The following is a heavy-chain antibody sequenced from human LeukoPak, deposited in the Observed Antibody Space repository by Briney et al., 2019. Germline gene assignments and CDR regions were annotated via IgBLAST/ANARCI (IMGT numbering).Heavy chain of an antibody. CDR2: IYYSGST. Sequence: SETLSLTCTVSGGSISSGDYYWCWIRQPPGKGLEWIGYIYYSGSTYYNPSLKSRVTISVDTSKNQFSLKLSSVTAADTAVYYCARYYYDRSAFDIWGQGTMVTVSS. D-gene: IGHD3-22*01. V-gene: IGHV4-30-4*01. J-gene: IGHJ3*02. CDR1: GGSISSGDYY. CDR3: ARYYYDRSAFDI.